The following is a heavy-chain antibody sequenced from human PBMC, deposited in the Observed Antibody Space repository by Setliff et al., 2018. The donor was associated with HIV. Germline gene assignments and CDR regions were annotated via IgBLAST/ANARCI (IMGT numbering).Heavy chain of an antibody. CDR2: IYPGDSDT. CDR1: GYSFTSYW. J-gene: IGHJ6*02. CDR3: ARGSSSVNYYHYGIDV. Sequence: PGESLKISCKGSGYSFTSYWIGWVRQMPGKGLEWMGIIYPGDSDTRYSPSFQGQVTISADKSISTAYLQWSSLKASDTAIYYCARGSSSVNYYHYGIDVWGQGTTVTVSS. V-gene: IGHV5-51*01. D-gene: IGHD3-10*01.